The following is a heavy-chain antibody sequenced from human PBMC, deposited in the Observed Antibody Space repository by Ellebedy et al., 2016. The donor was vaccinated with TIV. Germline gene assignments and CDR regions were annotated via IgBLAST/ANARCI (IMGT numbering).Heavy chain of an antibody. CDR2: INHSGST. Sequence: MPSETLSLTCAVYGGSFSGYYWSWIRQPPGKGLEWIGEINHSGSTNYNPSLKSRVTISVDTSKNQFSLKLSSVTAADTAVYYCAREFKRSYFDYWGQGTLVTVSS. J-gene: IGHJ4*02. CDR3: AREFKRSYFDY. CDR1: GGSFSGYY. V-gene: IGHV4-34*01.